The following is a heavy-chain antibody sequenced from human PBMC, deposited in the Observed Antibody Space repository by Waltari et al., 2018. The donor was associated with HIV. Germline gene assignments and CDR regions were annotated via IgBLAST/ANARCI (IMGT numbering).Heavy chain of an antibody. D-gene: IGHD4-17*01. V-gene: IGHV4-4*02. CDR1: GGAIRSSTC. CDR2: IYHSGTT. Sequence: QVQLQESGPGLVKPSGTLSLTCVVSGGAIRSSTCWSWVRQPPGKGLEWIGEIYHSGTTNYNPSLKSRVAISMDQSENQFSLILNSVTAADTAMYFCARARPLLTTWAGVFDIWGRGTMVIVSS. J-gene: IGHJ3*02. CDR3: ARARPLLTTWAGVFDI.